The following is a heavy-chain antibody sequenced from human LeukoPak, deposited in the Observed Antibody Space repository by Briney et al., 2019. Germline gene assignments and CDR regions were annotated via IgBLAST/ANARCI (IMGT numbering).Heavy chain of an antibody. D-gene: IGHD5-18*01. Sequence: GGSLRLSCTASGFTFGDYAMSWVRQAPGEGLQWVGFIRTKAYGGTREYAASVKGRFTISRDDSKSLAYLQMNSLKTEDTAVYFCTRVDTTMIQYYLDYWGQGTLVTVSS. CDR3: TRVDTTMIQYYLDY. CDR2: IRTKAYGGTR. V-gene: IGHV3-49*04. J-gene: IGHJ4*02. CDR1: GFTFGDYA.